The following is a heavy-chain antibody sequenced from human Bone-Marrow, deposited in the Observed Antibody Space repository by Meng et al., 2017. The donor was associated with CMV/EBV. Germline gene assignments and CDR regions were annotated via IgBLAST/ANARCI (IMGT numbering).Heavy chain of an antibody. V-gene: IGHV3-7*01. CDR2: IKQDGSEK. CDR1: GFTFSSYS. CDR3: ARYRYQRYYFDY. D-gene: IGHD2-2*01. J-gene: IGHJ4*02. Sequence: GGSLRLSCAASGFTFSSYSMNWVRQAPGKGLEWVANIKQDGSEKYYVDSVKGRFTISRDNAKNSLYLQMNSLRAEDTAVYYCARYRYQRYYFDYWGQGTLVTVSS.